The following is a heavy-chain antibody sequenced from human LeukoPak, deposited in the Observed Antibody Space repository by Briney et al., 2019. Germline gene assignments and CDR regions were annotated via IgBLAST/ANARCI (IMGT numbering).Heavy chain of an antibody. CDR3: AASYSSGWYYFDY. J-gene: IGHJ4*02. CDR1: GFTFSSYG. D-gene: IGHD6-19*01. Sequence: GGSLRLSCAASGFTFSSYGMHWVRQAPGKGLEWVAVIWYDGSNKYYADSVKGRFTISRDNSKNTLYLQANSLRAEDTAVYYCAASYSSGWYYFDYWGQGTLVTVSS. V-gene: IGHV3-33*01. CDR2: IWYDGSNK.